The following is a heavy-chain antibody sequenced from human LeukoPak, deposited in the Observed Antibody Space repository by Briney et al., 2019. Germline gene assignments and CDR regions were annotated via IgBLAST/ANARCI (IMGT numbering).Heavy chain of an antibody. CDR1: GYMFNIYG. CDR3: VRDQYLNVMTGFDD. Sequence: ASVKVSCKASGYMFNIYGISWVRQAPGQGLEWMAWTSVNNGDTKYGQKFQGRVTVTTDTSTSTVYLELRRLRPDDTAMYYCVRDQYLNVMTGFDDWGQGTLVTVSS. D-gene: IGHD3-9*01. V-gene: IGHV1-18*01. CDR2: TSVNNGDT. J-gene: IGHJ4*02.